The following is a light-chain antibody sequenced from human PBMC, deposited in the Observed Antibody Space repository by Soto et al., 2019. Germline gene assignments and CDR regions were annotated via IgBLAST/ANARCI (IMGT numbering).Light chain of an antibody. V-gene: IGKV3-15*01. J-gene: IGKJ4*01. CDR1: QSVSSN. Sequence: EIVMTQSPATLSVSPGERATLSCRASQSVSSNLAWYQQKPGQAPRLLIYGASTRATGIPARFSGSGSGTEFTLTISSLQSEDFAVYYCQQYNNWPLTFGVGTKVEIK. CDR3: QQYNNWPLT. CDR2: GAS.